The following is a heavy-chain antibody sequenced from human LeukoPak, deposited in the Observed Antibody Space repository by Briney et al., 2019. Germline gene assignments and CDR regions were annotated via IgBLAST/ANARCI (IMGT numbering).Heavy chain of an antibody. D-gene: IGHD6-13*01. J-gene: IGHJ4*02. Sequence: GGSLRLSCAASGFTFSSYAMHWVRQAPGKGLEWVAVISYDGSNKYYADSVKGRFTISRDNSKNTLYLQMNSLRAEDTAVYYCAKGGIAAVNAPDYWGQGTLVTVSS. CDR1: GFTFSSYA. CDR3: AKGGIAAVNAPDY. V-gene: IGHV3-30-3*01. CDR2: ISYDGSNK.